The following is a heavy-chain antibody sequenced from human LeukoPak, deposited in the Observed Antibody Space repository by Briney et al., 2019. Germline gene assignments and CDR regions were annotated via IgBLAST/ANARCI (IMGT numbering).Heavy chain of an antibody. CDR3: ARGPHYYDSSGYWNY. J-gene: IGHJ4*02. CDR1: GGTFSSYA. CDR2: IIPIFGTA. V-gene: IGHV1-69*05. Sequence: GASVKVSFKASGGTFSSYAISWERQAPGQGLEWMGGIIPIFGTANYAQKFQGRVTITTDESTSTAYMELSSLRSEDTAVYYCARGPHYYDSSGYWNYWGQGTLVTVSS. D-gene: IGHD3-22*01.